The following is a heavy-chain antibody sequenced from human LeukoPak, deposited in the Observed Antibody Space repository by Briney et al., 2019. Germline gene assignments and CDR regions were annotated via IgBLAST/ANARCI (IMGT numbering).Heavy chain of an antibody. J-gene: IGHJ3*02. CDR3: ARYCRSISCLGGAFDI. V-gene: IGHV3-21*01. D-gene: IGHD2-2*01. Sequence: GGSLRLSCAASGFTFSSYSINWVRQAPGKGLEWVSSISGSSSYIYYADSVKGRFTISRDSAKNLLYLQMNSLRAEDTAVYYCARYCRSISCLGGAFDIWGQGTMVTVSS. CDR2: ISGSSSYI. CDR1: GFTFSSYS.